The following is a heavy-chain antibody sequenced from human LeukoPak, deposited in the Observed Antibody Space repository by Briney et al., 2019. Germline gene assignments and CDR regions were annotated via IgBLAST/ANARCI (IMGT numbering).Heavy chain of an antibody. D-gene: IGHD2-15*01. Sequence: GRSLRLSCAASGFTFDDYAMHWVRQAPGKGLEWVSGISWNSGSIGYADSVKGRFTISRDNAKNSLYLQMNSLRAEDTAVYYCAYCSGGNCYWGQGTLVTVSS. CDR3: AYCSGGNCY. J-gene: IGHJ4*02. V-gene: IGHV3-9*01. CDR1: GFTFDDYA. CDR2: ISWNSGSI.